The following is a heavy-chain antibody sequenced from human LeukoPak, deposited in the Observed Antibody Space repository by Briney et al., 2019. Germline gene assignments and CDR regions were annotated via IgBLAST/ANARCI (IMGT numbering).Heavy chain of an antibody. D-gene: IGHD3-10*01. J-gene: IGHJ6*02. Sequence: GGSLRLSCAASGFTFSDYYMSWIRQAPEKGLEWVSYISSSGSTIYYADSVKGRFTISRDNAKNSLYLQMNSLRAEDTAVYYCAREDDVLLWFGELNYYGMDVWGQGATVTVSS. CDR3: AREDDVLLWFGELNYYGMDV. V-gene: IGHV3-11*04. CDR1: GFTFSDYY. CDR2: ISSSGSTI.